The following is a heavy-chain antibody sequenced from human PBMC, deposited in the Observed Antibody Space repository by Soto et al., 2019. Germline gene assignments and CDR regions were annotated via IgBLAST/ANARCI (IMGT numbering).Heavy chain of an antibody. V-gene: IGHV1-46*01. CDR1: GYTFTSYY. CDR2: INPSGGST. D-gene: IGHD3-22*01. CDR3: ARRNYYDSSGYSHDAFYI. J-gene: IGHJ3*02. Sequence: ASVKVSCKASGYTFTSYYTHWVRQAPGQGLEWMGIINPSGGSTSYAQKFQGRVTMTRDTSTSTVYMELSSLRSEDTAVYYCARRNYYDSSGYSHDAFYIWGQGTMVTVSS.